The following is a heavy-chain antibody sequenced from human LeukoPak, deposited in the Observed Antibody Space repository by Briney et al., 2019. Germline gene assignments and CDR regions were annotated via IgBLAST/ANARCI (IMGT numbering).Heavy chain of an antibody. D-gene: IGHD3-10*01. CDR2: ISAYNGNT. CDR1: GYTFTSYG. V-gene: IGHV1-18*01. Sequence: ASVKVSCKASGYTFTSYGISWVRQAPGQGLEWMGWISAYNGNTNYAQKLQGRVTMATGTSTSTAYMELRSLRSDDTAVYYCARITMVRGVIITSPYFDYWGQGTLVTVSS. J-gene: IGHJ4*02. CDR3: ARITMVRGVIITSPYFDY.